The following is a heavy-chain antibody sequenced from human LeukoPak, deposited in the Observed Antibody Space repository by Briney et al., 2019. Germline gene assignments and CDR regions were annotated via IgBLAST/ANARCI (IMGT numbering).Heavy chain of an antibody. CDR3: ARAVGGDGSGSL. D-gene: IGHD3-10*01. J-gene: IGHJ4*02. Sequence: SETLSLTCTVSRDSISGYSWSWIRQSPGGGLEWVGYIYYSGDTAYNPSLRSRVTMSVDMSMRQISLKLSSVTAADTAVYYCARAVGGDGSGSLWGPGTLVTVSS. CDR2: IYYSGDT. V-gene: IGHV4-59*01. CDR1: RDSISGYS.